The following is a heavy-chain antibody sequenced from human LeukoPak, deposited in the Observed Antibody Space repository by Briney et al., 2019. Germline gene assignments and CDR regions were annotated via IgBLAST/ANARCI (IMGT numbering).Heavy chain of an antibody. CDR3: ARDRRAAMHDY. D-gene: IGHD5-18*01. V-gene: IGHV3-21*01. CDR1: GFTFSSYS. J-gene: IGHJ4*02. Sequence: GGSLRLSCAASGFTFSSYSMNWVRQAPGKGLEWVSSISSSSSYIYYADSVKGRFAISRDNAKNSLYLQMNSLRAEDTAVYYCARDRRAAMHDYWGQGTLVTVSS. CDR2: ISSSSSYI.